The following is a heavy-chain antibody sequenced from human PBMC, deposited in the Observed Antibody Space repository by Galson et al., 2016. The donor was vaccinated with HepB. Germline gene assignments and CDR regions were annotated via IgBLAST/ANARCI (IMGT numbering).Heavy chain of an antibody. V-gene: IGHV5-51*01. CDR3: ARHYYGSGNYYKAFDY. D-gene: IGHD3-10*01. J-gene: IGHJ4*02. CDR2: IYPADSDT. CDR1: GYSFTSYW. Sequence: QSGAEVKKPGESLKISCKGSGYSFTSYWIGWVPQMPGKGLEWMGIIYPADSDTLYSPSFQGQVTISADKSISTAYLQWSSLKASGTAMYYCARHYYGSGNYYKAFDYWGQGTLVTVSS.